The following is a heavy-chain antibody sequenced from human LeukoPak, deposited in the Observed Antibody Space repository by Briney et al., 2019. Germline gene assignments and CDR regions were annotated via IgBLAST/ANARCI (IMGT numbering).Heavy chain of an antibody. CDR1: GGSFSGYY. Sequence: SETLSLTCAVYGGSFSGYYWSWIRQPPGKGLEWIGEINHSGSTNYNPSLKSRVTISVDTSKNQFSLKLSSVTAADTAVYYCARGKAGARFDYWGQGTLVTVSS. D-gene: IGHD1-26*01. J-gene: IGHJ4*02. CDR2: INHSGST. V-gene: IGHV4-34*01. CDR3: ARGKAGARFDY.